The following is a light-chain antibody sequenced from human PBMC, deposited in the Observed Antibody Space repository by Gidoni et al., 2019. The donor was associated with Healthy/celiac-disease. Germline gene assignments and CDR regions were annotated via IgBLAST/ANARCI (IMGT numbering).Light chain of an antibody. CDR2: AAS. Sequence: IQMTQSPSSLSVSVGDRVTITCRASQSISSYLNWYQQKPGKAPKPLIYAASSLQSGVPSRFSGSGSGTDFTLTISSLQPEDFATYYCQQSYSTPYTFXQXTKLEIK. CDR1: QSISSY. CDR3: QQSYSTPYT. J-gene: IGKJ2*01. V-gene: IGKV1-39*01.